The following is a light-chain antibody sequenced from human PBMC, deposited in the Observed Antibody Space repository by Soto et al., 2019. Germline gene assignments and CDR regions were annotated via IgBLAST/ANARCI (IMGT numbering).Light chain of an antibody. Sequence: EIVMTQSPATLSVSPGERATLSCRASQSVSSNLAWYQQKPGQAPRLLIYGASTRATGIPARISGSGSGTDFTLTISSLQSEDFAVYYCQQYDDWPPPYTFGQGTKLEI. J-gene: IGKJ2*01. CDR2: GAS. V-gene: IGKV3-15*01. CDR1: QSVSSN. CDR3: QQYDDWPPPYT.